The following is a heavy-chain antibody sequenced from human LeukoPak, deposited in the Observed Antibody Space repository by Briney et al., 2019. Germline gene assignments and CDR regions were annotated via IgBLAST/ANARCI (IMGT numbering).Heavy chain of an antibody. CDR2: INHSGST. V-gene: IGHV4-34*01. CDR3: ARLGSSSSFRWFDP. Sequence: SETLSLTCAVYGGSFSGYYWSWIRLPPGKGLEWIGEINHSGSTNYNPSLKSRVTISVDTSKNQFSLKLSSVTAADTAVYYCARLGSSSSFRWFDPWGQGTLVTVSS. J-gene: IGHJ5*02. CDR1: GGSFSGYY. D-gene: IGHD6-6*01.